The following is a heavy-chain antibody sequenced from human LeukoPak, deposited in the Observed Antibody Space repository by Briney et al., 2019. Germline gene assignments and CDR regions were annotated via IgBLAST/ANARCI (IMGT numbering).Heavy chain of an antibody. CDR2: ISAYNGNT. D-gene: IGHD2-2*01. V-gene: IGHV1-18*01. CDR1: GYTFTSYG. J-gene: IGHJ5*02. CDR3: ARAYAPQVPAAKFDWSDP. Sequence: GASVKVSCKASGYTFTSYGISWVRQAPGQGLEWMGWISAYNGNTNYAQKLHGRVTMTTDTSTSTAYMELRSLRSDDTAMYYCARAYAPQVPAAKFDWSDPWGQGTLVTVSS.